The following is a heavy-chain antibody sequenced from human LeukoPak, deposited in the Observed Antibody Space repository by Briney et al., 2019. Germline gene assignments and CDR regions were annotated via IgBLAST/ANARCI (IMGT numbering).Heavy chain of an antibody. V-gene: IGHV3-30*04. D-gene: IGHD3-22*01. CDR1: GFTFSSYA. CDR2: ISYDGKNK. Sequence: GGSLRLSCAASGFTFSSYAMHWVRQAPGKGLEWVAVISYDGKNKYYADSVKGRFTISRDNSRNTPYLQMNSLRVEDAAIYYCVRGYYYDSSGPAYWGQGTLVTVSS. J-gene: IGHJ4*02. CDR3: VRGYYYDSSGPAY.